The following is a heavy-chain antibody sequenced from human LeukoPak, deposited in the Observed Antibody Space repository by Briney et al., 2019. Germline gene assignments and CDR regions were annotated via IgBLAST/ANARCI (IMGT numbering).Heavy chain of an antibody. V-gene: IGHV4-59*01. D-gene: IGHD6-19*01. Sequence: SETLSLTCTVSGASITTYYWSWIRQSPGKGLEWIGYISYSRSSNYNPSLKSRVTISVDTSKNQFSLKLTSVTAADTAVYYCMRGERLGLDSWGQGTLVTVSS. CDR3: MRGERLGLDS. CDR2: ISYSRSS. J-gene: IGHJ4*02. CDR1: GASITTYY.